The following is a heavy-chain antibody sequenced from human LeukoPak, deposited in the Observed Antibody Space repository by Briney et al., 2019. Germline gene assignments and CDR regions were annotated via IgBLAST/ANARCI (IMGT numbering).Heavy chain of an antibody. J-gene: IGHJ6*03. CDR3: ARDTGDFWSGYYPRSSYYMDV. CDR1: GYTFTSYD. V-gene: IGHV1-18*01. Sequence: ASVKVSCKASGYTFTSYDINWVRQATGQGLEWMGWISAYNGNTNYAQKLQGRVTMTTDTSTSTAYMELRSLRSEDTAVYYCARDTGDFWSGYYPRSSYYMDVWGKGTTVTVSS. CDR2: ISAYNGNT. D-gene: IGHD3-3*01.